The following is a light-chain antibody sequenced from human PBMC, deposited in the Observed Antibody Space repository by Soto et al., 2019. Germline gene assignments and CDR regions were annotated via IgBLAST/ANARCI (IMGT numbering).Light chain of an antibody. J-gene: IGKJ1*01. CDR1: QTVGNNY. V-gene: IGKV3-20*01. CDR2: GAS. Sequence: EIVLTQSPGTLSLSPGERATLSCRASQTVGNNYLDWYQQKPGQAPSLLIYGASSRATVIPDRLSGSGSGTDFTLTISRLEPEDFAVYYCRQSATSPRTFGQGTKVEIK. CDR3: RQSATSPRT.